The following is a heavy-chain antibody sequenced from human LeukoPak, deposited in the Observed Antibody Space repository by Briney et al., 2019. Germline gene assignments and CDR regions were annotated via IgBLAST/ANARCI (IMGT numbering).Heavy chain of an antibody. CDR1: GGSISSYY. CDR2: IYYSGST. D-gene: IGHD1-14*01. V-gene: IGHV4-59*08. Sequence: SETLSLTCTVSGGSISSYYWSWIRQPPGKGLEWIGYIYYSGSTNYSPSLKSRVTMSVDTSKNQFSLKLSSVTAADTAVYFCARHSAYLNPFDYRGQGTLVTVSS. J-gene: IGHJ4*02. CDR3: ARHSAYLNPFDY.